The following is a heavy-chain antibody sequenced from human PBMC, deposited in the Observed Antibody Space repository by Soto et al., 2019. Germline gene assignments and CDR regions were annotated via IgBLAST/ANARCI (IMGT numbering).Heavy chain of an antibody. D-gene: IGHD4-4*01. V-gene: IGHV4-31*03. CDR2: IYHSGST. CDR3: ARTRAGLQRGNYMDV. CDR1: GGSISSGGYY. J-gene: IGHJ6*03. Sequence: SETLSLTCTVSGGSISSGGYYWSWIRQHPGKGLEWIGEIYHSGSTYYNPSLKSRVTISVDTSKNQFSLKLSSVTAADTAVYYCARTRAGLQRGNYMDVWGKGTTVTVSS.